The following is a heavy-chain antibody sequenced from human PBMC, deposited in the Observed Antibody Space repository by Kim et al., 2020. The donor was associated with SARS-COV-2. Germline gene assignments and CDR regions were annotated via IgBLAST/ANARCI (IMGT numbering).Heavy chain of an antibody. CDR2: INSDGSST. CDR3: ARGFSIAMTTALLY. D-gene: IGHD4-4*01. V-gene: IGHV3-74*01. Sequence: GGSLRLSCAASAFTFSSYWMHWVRQVPGKGPVWVSRINSDGSSTTYADSVKGRFTISRDNAKNTLYLQMNSLRAEDTAVYYCARGFSIAMTTALLYWGQG. CDR1: AFTFSSYW. J-gene: IGHJ4*02.